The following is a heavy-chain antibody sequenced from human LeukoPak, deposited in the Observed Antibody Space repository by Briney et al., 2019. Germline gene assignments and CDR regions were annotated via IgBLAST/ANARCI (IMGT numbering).Heavy chain of an antibody. CDR1: GYTFTDYY. Sequence: ALVKVSCKTSGYTFTDYYIHWVRQAPGQGLEWMGWINPDNGGTIYAQKFQGRVTLTRDTSINTAYMDLYTLKSDDTAIYYCAKSPRWFGEFLPNWFDPWGQGTLVIVSS. J-gene: IGHJ5*02. V-gene: IGHV1-2*02. CDR2: INPDNGGT. CDR3: AKSPRWFGEFLPNWFDP. D-gene: IGHD3-10*01.